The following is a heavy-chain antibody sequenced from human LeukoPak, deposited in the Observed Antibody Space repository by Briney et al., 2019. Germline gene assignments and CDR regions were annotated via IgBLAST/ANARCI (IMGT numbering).Heavy chain of an antibody. J-gene: IGHJ4*02. CDR2: INQSGGT. D-gene: IGHD3-16*01. CDR3: ASGGLRKSLDY. Sequence: SGTLSLTCAVSSGFISSSNWWSWVRQPPGKGLEWIGEINQSGGTNSNPSPKSRITISVDKSKNQFSLKLSSVTAADTAVYYCASGGLRKSLDYWGQGTLVTVSS. CDR1: SGFISSSNW. V-gene: IGHV4-4*02.